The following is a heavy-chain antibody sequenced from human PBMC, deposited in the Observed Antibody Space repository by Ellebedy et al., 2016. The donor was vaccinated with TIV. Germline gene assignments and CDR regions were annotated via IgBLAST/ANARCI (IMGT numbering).Heavy chain of an antibody. D-gene: IGHD6-19*01. V-gene: IGHV3-74*01. J-gene: IGHJ6*02. CDR3: ARGSWACSGSMDV. CDR2: VSPDGSDS. CDR1: GFTLRGHW. Sequence: GGSLRLSCAASGFTLRGHWVHWVRQSPGKGLVWVSRVSPDGSDSNYADSVKGRFTISSDNAKNTLYLQMNSLRAEDTAVYYCARGSWACSGSMDVWGQGTTVTVSS.